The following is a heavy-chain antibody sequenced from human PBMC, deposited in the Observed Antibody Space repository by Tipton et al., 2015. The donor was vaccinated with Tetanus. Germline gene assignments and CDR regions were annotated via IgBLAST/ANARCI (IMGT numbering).Heavy chain of an antibody. Sequence: QLVQSGGGLIQPGGSLRLSCVASGFIVSSHYMSWVRQAPGKGLEWVSVMYSGGGTYYVDSVKGRFSISRDSAKNTLYLQMNSLRVEDTAVYYCVRDGGSSGWLAYWGQGTLVTVPS. CDR3: VRDGGSSGWLAY. CDR2: MYSGGGT. V-gene: IGHV3-53*01. D-gene: IGHD6-19*01. J-gene: IGHJ4*02. CDR1: GFIVSSHY.